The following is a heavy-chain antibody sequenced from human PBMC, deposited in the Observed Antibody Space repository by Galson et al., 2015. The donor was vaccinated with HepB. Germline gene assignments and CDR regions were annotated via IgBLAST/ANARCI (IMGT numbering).Heavy chain of an antibody. Sequence: SLRLSCAASGFTFSSYWMSWVRQAPGKGLEWVANINQDGSEKYYVDSVKGRFTISRDNAKNSLYLQMNILRAEDTAVYYCARDLGDIVATIGCFDYWGQVTLVTVSS. CDR1: GFTFSSYW. CDR3: ARDLGDIVATIGCFDY. CDR2: INQDGSEK. D-gene: IGHD5-12*01. V-gene: IGHV3-7*03. J-gene: IGHJ4*02.